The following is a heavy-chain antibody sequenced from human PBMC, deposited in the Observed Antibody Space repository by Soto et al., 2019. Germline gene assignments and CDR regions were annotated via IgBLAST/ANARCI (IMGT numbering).Heavy chain of an antibody. D-gene: IGHD5-12*01. Sequence: SETLSLTCTVSGGSISSGGYYWSWIRQHPGKGLEWIGYIYYSGSTYYNPSLKSRVTISVDTSKNQFSLKLSSVTAADTAVYYCARGGIVATQYYFDYWGQGTLVTVSS. V-gene: IGHV4-31*03. CDR2: IYYSGST. CDR3: ARGGIVATQYYFDY. CDR1: GGSISSGGYY. J-gene: IGHJ4*02.